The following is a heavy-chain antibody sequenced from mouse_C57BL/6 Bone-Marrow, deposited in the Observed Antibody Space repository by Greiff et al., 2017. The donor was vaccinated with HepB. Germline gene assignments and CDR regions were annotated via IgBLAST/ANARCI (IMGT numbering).Heavy chain of an antibody. J-gene: IGHJ2*01. V-gene: IGHV3-6*01. CDR3: ARAIYDYENYFDY. D-gene: IGHD2-4*01. Sequence: DVKLQESGPGLVKPSQSLSLTCSVTGYSITSGYYWNWIRQFPGNKLEWMGYISYDGSNNYNPSLKNRISITRDTSKNQFFLKLNSVTTEDTATYYCARAIYDYENYFDYWGQGTTLTVSS. CDR2: ISYDGSN. CDR1: GYSITSGYY.